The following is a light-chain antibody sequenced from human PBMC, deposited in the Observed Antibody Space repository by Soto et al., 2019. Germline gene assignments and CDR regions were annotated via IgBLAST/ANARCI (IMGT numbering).Light chain of an antibody. CDR3: QHRGRWPRT. V-gene: IGKV3-11*01. J-gene: IGKJ2*01. CDR1: QSVNDY. Sequence: EIVLPQSPATLSLSPGERATLSCRASQSVNDYLAWYQQKPGQAPRLLIYGASNRATGIPVRFSGSGSGTDFTLTISSLEPEDFAVYYCQHRGRWPRTFGQGTKLEIK. CDR2: GAS.